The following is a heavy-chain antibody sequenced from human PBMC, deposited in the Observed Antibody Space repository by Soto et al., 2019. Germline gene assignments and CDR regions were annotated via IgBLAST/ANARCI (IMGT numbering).Heavy chain of an antibody. D-gene: IGHD4-17*01. CDR3: PRVDYAVSYNWFEP. CDR2: IYYSGST. CDR1: GGSISSSSYY. Sequence: PSETLSLTCTVSGGSISSSSYYWGWIRQPPGQGLEWIGSIYYSGSTYYNPSLKSRVTISVDTSKNQFSLKLRSVSAADTAVYYCPRVDYAVSYNWFEPWGQGTLVAVST. J-gene: IGHJ5*02. V-gene: IGHV4-39*01.